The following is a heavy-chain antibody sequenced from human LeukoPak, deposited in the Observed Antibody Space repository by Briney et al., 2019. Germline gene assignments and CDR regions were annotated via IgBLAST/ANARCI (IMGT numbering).Heavy chain of an antibody. CDR1: GFTFSSYS. Sequence: PGGSLRRACAASGFTFSSYSMTWVSQAPGEGVEWVSYISGSSSTIYYADSVKGRFTISRDNAKNSLYLQMNSLRAEDTAVYYCARDPVLGGELLAPDYWGQGTLVTVSS. CDR3: ARDPVLGGELLAPDY. D-gene: IGHD3-10*01. V-gene: IGHV3-48*01. CDR2: ISGSSSTI. J-gene: IGHJ4*02.